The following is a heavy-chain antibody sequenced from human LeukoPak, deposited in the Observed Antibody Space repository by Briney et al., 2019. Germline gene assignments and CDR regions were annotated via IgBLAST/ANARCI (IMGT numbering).Heavy chain of an antibody. CDR2: ISGSGGST. D-gene: IGHD2-2*01. V-gene: IGHV3-23*01. CDR3: AKDLEWGSVWGPYQLLSGALFDY. Sequence: GGSLRLSCAASGFTFSSYATSWVRQAPGKGLEWVSAISGSGGSTYYADSVKGRFTISRDNSKSTLYLQMNSLRAEDTAVYYCAKDLEWGSVWGPYQLLSGALFDYWGQGTLVTVSS. CDR1: GFTFSSYA. J-gene: IGHJ4*02.